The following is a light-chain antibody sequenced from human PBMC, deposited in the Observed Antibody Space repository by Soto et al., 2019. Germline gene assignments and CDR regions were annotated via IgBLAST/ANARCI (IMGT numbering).Light chain of an antibody. J-gene: IGKJ5*01. CDR2: GAS. CDR1: QGISSY. CDR3: QQYNSYQIT. Sequence: AIRMTQSPSSFSASTGDRVTITCRASQGISSYLAWYQQKPGKAPTFLIYGASTLQSGVPSRFSGSGSGTDFTLTISTLQSEDVATYYCQQYNSYQITFGQGTRLEI. V-gene: IGKV1-8*01.